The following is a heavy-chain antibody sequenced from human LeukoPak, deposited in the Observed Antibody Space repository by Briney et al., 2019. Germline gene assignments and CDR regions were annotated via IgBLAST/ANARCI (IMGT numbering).Heavy chain of an antibody. D-gene: IGHD1-26*01. J-gene: IGHJ4*02. CDR1: GFTFSNYW. CDR3: ARGASSGYLGY. CDR2: INSVGSRT. Sequence: GGSLRLSCAAPGFTFSNYWMEWVRQAPGKGLVWVSHINSVGSRTTYADSVKGRFTISRDNAKNTLYLQLNSLRPEDTAVYYCARGASSGYLGYWGQGTLVTVSS. V-gene: IGHV3-74*01.